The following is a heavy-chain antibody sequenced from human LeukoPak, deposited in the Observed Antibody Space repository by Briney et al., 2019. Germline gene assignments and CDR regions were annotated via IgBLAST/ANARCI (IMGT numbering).Heavy chain of an antibody. CDR1: GXSISSYY. J-gene: IGHJ5*02. V-gene: IGHV4-59*08. CDR2: IYYSGST. CDR3: ARRRAEGGSNGHYNWFDP. D-gene: IGHD6-13*01. Sequence: SETLSLTCTVSGXSISSYYWAWIRQPPGKGLEWIGYIYYSGSTNYNPSLKSRVTISIDTSKNQFSLKLSSVTAADTAVYYCARRRAEGGSNGHYNWFDPWGQGILVTVSS.